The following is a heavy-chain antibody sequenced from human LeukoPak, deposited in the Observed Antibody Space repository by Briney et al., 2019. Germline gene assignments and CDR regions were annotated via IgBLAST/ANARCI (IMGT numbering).Heavy chain of an antibody. CDR1: GFTFSSYS. V-gene: IGHV3-21*01. J-gene: IGHJ5*02. CDR3: ASLGDVDTAMATPPNWFDP. CDR2: ISSSSSYI. D-gene: IGHD5-18*01. Sequence: SGGPLRLSCAASGFTFSSYSMNWVRQAPEKGLEWVSSISSSSSYIYYPDSVKGRFTISRDNAKSSLYLQMNSLRAEDTAVYYCASLGDVDTAMATPPNWFDPWGQGTLVSVSS.